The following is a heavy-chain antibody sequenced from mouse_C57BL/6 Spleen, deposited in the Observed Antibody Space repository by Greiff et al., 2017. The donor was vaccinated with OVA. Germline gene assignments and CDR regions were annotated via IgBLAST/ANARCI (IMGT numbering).Heavy chain of an antibody. J-gene: IGHJ2*01. D-gene: IGHD1-1*01. CDR3: ARTHYGSRDFDY. V-gene: IGHV1-64*01. CDR2: IHPNSGST. CDR1: GYTFTSYW. Sequence: VQLQQPGAELVKPGASVKLSCKASGYTFTSYWMHWVKQRPGQGLEWIGMIHPNSGSTNYNEKFKSKATLTVDKSSGTAYMQLSSLTSEDSAVYYCARTHYGSRDFDYWGQGTTLTVSS.